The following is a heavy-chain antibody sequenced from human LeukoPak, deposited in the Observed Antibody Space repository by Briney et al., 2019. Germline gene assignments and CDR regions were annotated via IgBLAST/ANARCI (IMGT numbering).Heavy chain of an antibody. CDR3: ARDSGYEFDY. J-gene: IGHJ4*02. CDR2: IYSGGST. V-gene: IGHV3-53*01. D-gene: IGHD3-22*01. Sequence: QSGGSLRLSCAASGFTVSSNYMSWIRQAPGKGLGGFSLIYSGGSTYYADSVKGRFTISRDNSKNTLYLQMNSLRAEDTAVYYCARDSGYEFDYWGQGTLVTVSS. CDR1: GFTVSSNY.